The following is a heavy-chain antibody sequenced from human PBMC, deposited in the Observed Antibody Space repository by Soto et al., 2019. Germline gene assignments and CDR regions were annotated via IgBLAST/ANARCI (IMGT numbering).Heavy chain of an antibody. CDR2: ISSSGSYI. CDR1: GFTFSSYS. V-gene: IGHV3-21*01. J-gene: IGHJ4*02. D-gene: IGHD3-22*01. CDR3: ARASYYYDGSGYHGY. Sequence: EVQLVESGGGLVKPGGSLRLSCAASGFTFSSYSMNRVRQAPGKGLEWVSSISSSGSYIYYADSVKGRFTISRDNAKNSLYLQMNSLRAEDTAVYYCARASYYYDGSGYHGYWGQGTLVTVSS.